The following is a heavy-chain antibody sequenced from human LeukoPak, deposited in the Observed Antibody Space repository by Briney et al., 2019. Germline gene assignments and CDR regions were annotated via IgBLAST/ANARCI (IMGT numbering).Heavy chain of an antibody. V-gene: IGHV1-18*01. CDR3: ARVPRYRGGRGAKNWFDP. J-gene: IGHJ5*02. CDR1: GYTFTSYG. Sequence: GASVKVSCKASGYTFTSYGISWVRQAPGQGLEWMGWISAYNGNTNYARKLQGRVTMTTDTSTSTAYMELRSLRSDDTAVYYCARVPRYRGGRGAKNWFDPWGQGTLVTVSS. D-gene: IGHD5-12*01. CDR2: ISAYNGNT.